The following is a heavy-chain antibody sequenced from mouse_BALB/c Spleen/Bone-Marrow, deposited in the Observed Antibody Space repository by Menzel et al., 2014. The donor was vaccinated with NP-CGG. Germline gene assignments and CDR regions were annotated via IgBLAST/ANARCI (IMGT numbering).Heavy chain of an antibody. J-gene: IGHJ1*01. V-gene: IGHV7-3*02. CDR3: ARDENYDIYWYFDV. D-gene: IGHD1-1*01. Sequence: DVHLVESGGGLVQPGGSLRLSCATSGFTFTDYYMSWVRQTPGKALEWLGFIRNKANGYTADYSVSVKGRFTISRDNSQNILYLQMNTLRAEDSATYYCARDENYDIYWYFDVWGAGTTVTVSS. CDR2: IRNKANGYTA. CDR1: GFTFTDYY.